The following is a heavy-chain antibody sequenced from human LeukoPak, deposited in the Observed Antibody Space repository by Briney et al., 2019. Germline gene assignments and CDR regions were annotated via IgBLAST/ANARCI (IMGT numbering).Heavy chain of an antibody. Sequence: ASVKVSCKASGYTFTSYGISWVRQAPGQGLEWMGWISAYNGNTNYAQKLQGRVTMTTDTSTSTAYMELRSLRSDDTAVYYCARVPLIAAAGSPQDYWGQGTLVTVSS. J-gene: IGHJ4*02. D-gene: IGHD6-13*01. CDR3: ARVPLIAAAGSPQDY. V-gene: IGHV1-18*01. CDR1: GYTFTSYG. CDR2: ISAYNGNT.